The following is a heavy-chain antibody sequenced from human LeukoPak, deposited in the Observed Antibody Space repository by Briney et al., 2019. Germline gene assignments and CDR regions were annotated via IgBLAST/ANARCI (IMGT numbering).Heavy chain of an antibody. Sequence: PGGSLRLSCAAPGSSVSTNYMSWVRQAPGKGLECVSVIYSGGTTFYADSVKGRFTISRDNSKNTLYLQMNSLRAEDTAVYYCATLVGGTYFNYWGQGTLVTVSS. CDR2: IYSGGTT. V-gene: IGHV3-53*01. D-gene: IGHD1-26*01. CDR1: GSSVSTNY. CDR3: ATLVGGTYFNY. J-gene: IGHJ4*02.